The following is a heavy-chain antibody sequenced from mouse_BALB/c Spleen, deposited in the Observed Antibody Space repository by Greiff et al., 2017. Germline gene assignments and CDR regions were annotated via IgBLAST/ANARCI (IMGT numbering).Heavy chain of an antibody. CDR3: ARGAYDYDEDWFAN. D-gene: IGHD2-4*01. Sequence: VQLKESGPSLVKPSQTLSLTCSVTGDSITSGYWNWIRKFPGNKLEYMGYISYSGSTYYNPSLKSRISITRDTSKNQYYLQLNSVTTEDTATYYCARGAYDYDEDWFANWGQGTLVTVSA. V-gene: IGHV3-8*02. CDR2: ISYSGST. CDR1: GDSITSGY. J-gene: IGHJ3*01.